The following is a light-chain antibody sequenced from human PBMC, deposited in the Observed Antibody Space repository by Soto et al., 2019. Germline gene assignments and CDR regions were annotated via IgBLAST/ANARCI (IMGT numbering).Light chain of an antibody. Sequence: QSVLTQPPSVSAAPGQEVTISCSGSSSNVGPNSLSWYQQLPGTAPKLVIYDNNKRPSGIPARFSGSKSGTSATLGITGLQTGDEADYYCGAWDDRLTVDVFGSGTKVTVL. CDR3: GAWDDRLTVDV. J-gene: IGLJ1*01. CDR1: SSNVGPNS. V-gene: IGLV1-51*01. CDR2: DNN.